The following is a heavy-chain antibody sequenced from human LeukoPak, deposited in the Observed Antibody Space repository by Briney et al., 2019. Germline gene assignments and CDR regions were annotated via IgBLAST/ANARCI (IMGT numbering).Heavy chain of an antibody. V-gene: IGHV1-24*01. Sequence: ASVNVSCKFSVYTLTELSMHWVRQAPGKGLEWMGGFDPEDGETIYAQKFQGRVTMTQDTSTDTAYMELSSLRSEDNAVYYCEIRTRTKHGGFDYWGQGTLVTVSS. D-gene: IGHD3/OR15-3a*01. J-gene: IGHJ4*02. CDR3: EIRTRTKHGGFDY. CDR1: VYTLTELS. CDR2: FDPEDGET.